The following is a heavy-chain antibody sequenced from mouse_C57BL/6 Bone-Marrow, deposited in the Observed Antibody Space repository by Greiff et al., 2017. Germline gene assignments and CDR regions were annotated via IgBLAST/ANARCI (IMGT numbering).Heavy chain of an antibody. V-gene: IGHV2-6-1*01. CDR2: IWSDGST. Sequence: QVQLKESGPGLVPPSQSLSITCTVSGFSLTSYGVHWVRQPPGKGLEWLVVIWSDGSTTYNSALKSRLSISKDNPKSQVFLKMNSLQTDDTAMYYCARHKRGSTTGYFDVWGTGTTVTVSS. CDR1: GFSLTSYG. J-gene: IGHJ1*03. D-gene: IGHD6-1*01. CDR3: ARHKRGSTTGYFDV.